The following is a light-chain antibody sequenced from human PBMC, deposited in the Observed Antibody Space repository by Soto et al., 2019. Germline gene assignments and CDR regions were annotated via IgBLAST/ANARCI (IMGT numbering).Light chain of an antibody. J-gene: IGLJ3*02. Sequence: QAVVTQPPSVSAAPGQKVTISCSGTTSNIANNYVFWYQQLPGTVPKLLIYENDKRPSEIPDRFSGSKSGTSATLGITGLQTGDEADYYCGTWDTSLGAGVFGGGTKVTVL. CDR3: GTWDTSLGAGV. V-gene: IGLV1-51*02. CDR2: END. CDR1: TSNIANNY.